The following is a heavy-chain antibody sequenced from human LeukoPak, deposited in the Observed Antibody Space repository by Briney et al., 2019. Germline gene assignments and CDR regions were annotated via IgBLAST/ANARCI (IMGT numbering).Heavy chain of an antibody. CDR1: GGSISSYY. D-gene: IGHD6-19*01. Sequence: SETLSLTCTVSGGSISSYYWSWIRQPAGKGLEWIGRIYTSGSTNYNPSLKSRVTMSVDTSKNQFSLKLSSVTAADTAVYYCARAGRGVLSGWHYFDYWGQGTLVTVSS. CDR2: IYTSGST. J-gene: IGHJ4*02. V-gene: IGHV4-4*07. CDR3: ARAGRGVLSGWHYFDY.